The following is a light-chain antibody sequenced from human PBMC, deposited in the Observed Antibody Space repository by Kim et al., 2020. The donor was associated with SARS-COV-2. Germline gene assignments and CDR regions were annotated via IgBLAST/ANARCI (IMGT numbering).Light chain of an antibody. J-gene: IGKJ2*01. CDR1: QSITSW. CDR3: QQYNGYSSYT. CDR2: KAS. Sequence: ASVGDSVTITCRASQSITSWLAWYQQKPGKVPKLLIYKASSLESGVPSRFTGSGSGTEFTLTISSLQPDDIATYYCQQYNGYSSYTFGQGTKMEI. V-gene: IGKV1-5*03.